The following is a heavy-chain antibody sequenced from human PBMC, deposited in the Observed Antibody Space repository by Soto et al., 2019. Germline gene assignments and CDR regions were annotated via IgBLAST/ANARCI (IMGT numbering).Heavy chain of an antibody. CDR2: VYYTGNT. J-gene: IGHJ4*02. CDR3: ARHDNIVVVPAAVHY. Sequence: QLQLQESGPGLVKPSETLSLTCTVSGGSIRSTYYYWGWIRQPPGKGLEWIGGVYYTGNTHYNPSLKSPVTISVDTSNNQFYLNLTSLTAADTAVYYCARHDNIVVVPAAVHYWGPGTLVTVSS. CDR1: GGSIRSTYYY. D-gene: IGHD2-2*02. V-gene: IGHV4-39*01.